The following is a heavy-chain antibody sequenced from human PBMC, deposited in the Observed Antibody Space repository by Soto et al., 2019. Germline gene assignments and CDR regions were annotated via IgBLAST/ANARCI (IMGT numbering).Heavy chain of an antibody. CDR1: GYSPSTSGVG. J-gene: IGHJ4*02. CDR2: IYWDAVQ. V-gene: IGHV2-5*05. CDR3: AHSPCTGGTCYLFDY. Sequence: QITLKESGRTLVKPTQTLTLTCSISGYSPSTSGVGVGWIRQPPGKSMEWLELIYWDAVQRYDPSLETRLTITKDNFRSQVVLTMTNMDPVDTATYYCAHSPCTGGTCYLFDYWGQGTLVTVSS. D-gene: IGHD2-15*01.